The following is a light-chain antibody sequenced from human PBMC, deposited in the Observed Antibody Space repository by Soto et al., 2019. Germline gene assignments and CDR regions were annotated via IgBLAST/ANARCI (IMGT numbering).Light chain of an antibody. V-gene: IGKV1-5*01. CDR1: QTISTW. J-gene: IGKJ2*01. CDR3: QQYTNTNNPWL. Sequence: DIRVTKYNHTLSASVGDRVTITCRASQTISTWMAWYQQKPGKAPKLLVYDASTLQSGVASRFSGSGSGTEFTLIISGLQPDDSATYYCQQYTNTNNPWLFGQGTK. CDR2: DAS.